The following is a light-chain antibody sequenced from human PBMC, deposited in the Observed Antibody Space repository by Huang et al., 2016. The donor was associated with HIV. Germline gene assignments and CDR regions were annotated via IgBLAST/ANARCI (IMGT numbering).Light chain of an antibody. J-gene: IGKJ4*01. CDR2: DAS. Sequence: DILMTQSPSSLSASVGDRVTITCQASQDIRNNLNWYQQKPGRDPKLLIYDASNLETGVPSRFSGSGSRTHFIFTISSLQPEDFATYYCQQYSNRGLTFGGGTKVGIK. V-gene: IGKV1-33*01. CDR1: QDIRNN. CDR3: QQYSNRGLT.